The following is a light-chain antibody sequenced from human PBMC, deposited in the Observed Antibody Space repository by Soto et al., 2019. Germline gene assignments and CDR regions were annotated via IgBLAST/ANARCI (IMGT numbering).Light chain of an antibody. CDR3: QQHGSSPPYT. CDR1: QSVSNNY. Sequence: EVVLTQSPGTLSLSPGERATLSCRASQSVSNNYFAWYQQKPGQAPRLLIFGSSDRATGIPDRFSGSGAGTDVTLTISRLEPEDFAVYYCQQHGSSPPYTFGQGTKREIK. V-gene: IGKV3-20*01. J-gene: IGKJ2*01. CDR2: GSS.